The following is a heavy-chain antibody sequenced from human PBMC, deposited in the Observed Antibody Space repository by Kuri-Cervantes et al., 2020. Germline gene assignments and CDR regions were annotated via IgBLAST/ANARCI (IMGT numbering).Heavy chain of an antibody. CDR1: GYTFTDYY. Sequence: ASVKVSCKASGYTFTDYYIHWVRQAPGQGLELMGWINPNSGGANFAQKFQGLLSLTRDTSVSTAYMELSRLRSDDTAVYYCARAVSPAAGIDYWGQGTLVTVSS. CDR2: INPNSGGA. J-gene: IGHJ4*02. CDR3: ARAVSPAAGIDY. V-gene: IGHV1-2*04. D-gene: IGHD6-13*01.